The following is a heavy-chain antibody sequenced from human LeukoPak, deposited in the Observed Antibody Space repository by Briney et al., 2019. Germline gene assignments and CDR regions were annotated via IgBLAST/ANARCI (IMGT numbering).Heavy chain of an antibody. CDR1: GGSISSYY. CDR2: ISYSGST. V-gene: IGHV4-59*01. Sequence: PSETLSLTCTVSGGSISSYYWSWIRQPPGKGLEWIGYISYSGSTNYNPSLKSRVTISVDTSRNQFSLKLSSVTAADTAVYYCARGRLGGSGSYYNVLDYWGQGTQVTVSS. D-gene: IGHD3-10*01. J-gene: IGHJ4*02. CDR3: ARGRLGGSGSYYNVLDY.